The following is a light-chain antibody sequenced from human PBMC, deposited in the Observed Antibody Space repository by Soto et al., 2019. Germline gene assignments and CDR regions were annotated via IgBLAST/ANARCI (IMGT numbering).Light chain of an antibody. Sequence: QSALTQPASVSGSPGQSIAISCTGTSRDVGSYNFVSWYQQHPGKNPKLIISEVSKRPSGVSTRFSGSKSGNTASLTITGLQAEDEADYYCCSYAGSNWVFGGGTQLTVL. J-gene: IGLJ3*02. CDR3: CSYAGSNWV. CDR2: EVS. V-gene: IGLV2-23*02. CDR1: SRDVGSYNF.